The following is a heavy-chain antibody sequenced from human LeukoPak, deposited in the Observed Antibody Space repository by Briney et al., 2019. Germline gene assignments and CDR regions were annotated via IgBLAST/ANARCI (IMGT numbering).Heavy chain of an antibody. CDR3: AQSLYCSSTSCYSGFDH. D-gene: IGHD2-2*01. CDR1: GYTFTGYY. Sequence: ASVKVSCKASGYTFTGYYMHWVRQAPGQGLEWMGWINPNSGGTNYAQKFQGRVTMTRDTSISTAYMELSRPRSDDTAVYYCAQSLYCSSTSCYSGFDHWGQGTLVTVSS. J-gene: IGHJ4*02. V-gene: IGHV1-2*02. CDR2: INPNSGGT.